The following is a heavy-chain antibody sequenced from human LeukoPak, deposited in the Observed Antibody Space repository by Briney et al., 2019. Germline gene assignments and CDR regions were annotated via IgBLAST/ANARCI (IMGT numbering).Heavy chain of an antibody. D-gene: IGHD2-2*01. CDR3: ARERVVPAAMVDY. Sequence: SETLSLTCTVSGGSISSGSYYWSWIRQPAGKGLEWIGRIYTSGSTNYNPSLKSRVTISVDTSKNQFSLKLSSVTAADTAVYYCARERVVPAAMVDYWGQGTLVIVSS. CDR2: IYTSGST. V-gene: IGHV4-61*02. J-gene: IGHJ4*02. CDR1: GGSISSGSYY.